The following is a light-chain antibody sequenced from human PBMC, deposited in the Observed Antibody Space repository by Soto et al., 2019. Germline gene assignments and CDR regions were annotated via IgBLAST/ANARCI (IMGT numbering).Light chain of an antibody. CDR1: QSISSW. J-gene: IGKJ1*01. CDR2: KAS. CDR3: QHYNSYPWT. V-gene: IGKV1-5*03. Sequence: SQMLQYPNTLSSIVGDRVPITCRASQSISSWLAWYQQKPGKAPKLLIYKASSLESGVPSRFGGSGSGTEFTLTISSLQPDDVATYYCQHYNSYPWTSAQRAKVDI.